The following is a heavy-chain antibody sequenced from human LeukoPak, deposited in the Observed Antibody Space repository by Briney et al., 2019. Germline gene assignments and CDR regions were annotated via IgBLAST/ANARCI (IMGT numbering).Heavy chain of an antibody. Sequence: PGGSLRLSCAASGFTFSDYYMNWVRRAPGKGLEWVSSISTSSSYIYYADSVRGRFTISRDNAKKSLYLQMNSLRAEDTAVYSCARGADGVSSNSRGWFNPWGQGTLVTVSS. CDR1: GFTFSDYY. V-gene: IGHV3-21*01. CDR2: ISTSSSYI. CDR3: ARGADGVSSNSRGWFNP. J-gene: IGHJ5*02. D-gene: IGHD2-15*01.